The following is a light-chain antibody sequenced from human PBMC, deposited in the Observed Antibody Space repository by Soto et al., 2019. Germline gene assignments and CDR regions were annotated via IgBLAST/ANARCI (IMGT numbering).Light chain of an antibody. V-gene: IGKV3-15*01. CDR2: GAS. J-gene: IGKJ1*01. CDR3: QHYNNWPPWT. CDR1: QSVSSN. Sequence: EIVMTQSPATLSVSPGERATLSCRASQSVSSNLAWHQQKPGQAPRLLIYGASTRATGIPARFSGSGSGTEFALTISSLQSEDFAVYYCQHYNNWPPWTFGQGTKVDIK.